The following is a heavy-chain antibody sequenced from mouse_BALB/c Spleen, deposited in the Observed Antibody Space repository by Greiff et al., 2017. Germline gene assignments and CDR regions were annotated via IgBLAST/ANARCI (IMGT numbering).Heavy chain of an antibody. CDR2: INPSTGYT. CDR3: ARRATVVAYYAMDY. CDR1: GYTFTSYW. V-gene: IGHV1-7*01. D-gene: IGHD1-1*01. Sequence: QVQLQQSGADLAKPGASVKMSCTASGYTFTSYWMHWVNQRPGQGLEWIGYINPSTGYTEYNQNFKDKATLTADKSSSTAYMQLSSLTSEDSAVYYCARRATVVAYYAMDYWGQGTSVTVSS. J-gene: IGHJ4*01.